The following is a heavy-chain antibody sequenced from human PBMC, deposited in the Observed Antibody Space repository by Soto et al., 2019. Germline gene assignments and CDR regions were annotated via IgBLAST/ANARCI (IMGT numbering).Heavy chain of an antibody. CDR1: GFTFSNAW. CDR2: IKSKTDGGTT. D-gene: IGHD4-17*01. CDR3: TTDPPYGDSVYYYYYYMDV. Sequence: GGSLRLSCAASGFTFSNAWMSWVRQAPGKGLEWVGRIKSKTDGGTTDYAAPVKGRFTISRDDSKNTLYLQMNSLKTEDTAVYYCTTDPPYGDSVYYYYYYMDVWGKGTTVTVSS. V-gene: IGHV3-15*01. J-gene: IGHJ6*03.